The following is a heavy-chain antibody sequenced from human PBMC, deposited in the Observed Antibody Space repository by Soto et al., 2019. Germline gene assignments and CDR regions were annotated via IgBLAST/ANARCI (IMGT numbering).Heavy chain of an antibody. V-gene: IGHV1-18*01. D-gene: IGHD3-10*01. J-gene: IGHJ5*02. CDR3: ARGVGSGSYYNQYKWFDP. Sequence: ASVKVSCKASGYIFTSYGISWVRQAPGQGLEWMGWSSAHNGDTKYAQMFQGRVTMTTDTSTSTAYMELRSLRSDDTAVYYCARGVGSGSYYNQYKWFDPWGQGTLVTVSS. CDR2: SSAHNGDT. CDR1: GYIFTSYG.